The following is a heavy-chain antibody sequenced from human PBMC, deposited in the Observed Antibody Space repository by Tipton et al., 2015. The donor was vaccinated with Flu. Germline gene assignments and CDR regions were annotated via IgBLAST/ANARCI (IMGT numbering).Heavy chain of an antibody. Sequence: GLVKPSETLSLTCGVSGHSISSGYYRGWIRQPPGKGLEWIGNVCQNGNTYHNPSLKSRAIITVDRSKNQFSLKLNSVTAADSAIYYCARRDYSNYVSEPKNWFDPWGPGNLVTVSS. D-gene: IGHD4-11*01. CDR2: VCQNGNT. CDR3: ARRDYSNYVSEPKNWFDP. J-gene: IGHJ5*02. V-gene: IGHV4-38-2*01. CDR1: GHSISSGYY.